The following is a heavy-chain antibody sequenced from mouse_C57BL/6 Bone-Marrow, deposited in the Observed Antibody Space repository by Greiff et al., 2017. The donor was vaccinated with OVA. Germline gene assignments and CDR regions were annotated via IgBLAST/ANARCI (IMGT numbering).Heavy chain of an antibody. CDR3: AKRGGSRGAWFAY. Sequence: VQLQQPGAELVMPGASVKLSCKASGYTFTSYWMHWVKQRPGQGLEWIGEIDPSDSYTNYNQKFKGKSTLTVDKSSSTAYMQLSSLTSGDSAVYYGAKRGGSRGAWFAYWGQGTLLTVSA. CDR1: GYTFTSYW. CDR2: IDPSDSYT. D-gene: IGHD1-2*01. J-gene: IGHJ3*01. V-gene: IGHV1-69*01.